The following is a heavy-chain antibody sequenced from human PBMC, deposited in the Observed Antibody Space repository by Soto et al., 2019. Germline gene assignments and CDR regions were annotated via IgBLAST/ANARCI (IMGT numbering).Heavy chain of an antibody. CDR3: AKDFSSSSSFHY. V-gene: IGHV3-30*18. J-gene: IGHJ4*02. CDR1: GFTFSSYG. D-gene: IGHD6-6*01. Sequence: QVQLVESGGGVVQPGRSLRLSCAASGFTFSSYGMHWVRQAPGKGLEWVAVISYDGSNKYYADSVKGRFTISRDNSKNTLYLQMNSLRAEDTAVYYCAKDFSSSSSFHYWGQGTLVTVPS. CDR2: ISYDGSNK.